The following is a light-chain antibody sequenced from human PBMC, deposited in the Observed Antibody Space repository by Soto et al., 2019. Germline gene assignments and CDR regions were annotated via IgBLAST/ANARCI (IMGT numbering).Light chain of an antibody. Sequence: DIQMTQSPSSLSASVGDRVTITCRTSQNIGSHFNWYQQKPGKAPKLLIHGTSSLESGVPSRFSGSGSGTDFTLTISSLQPEDFATYYCQQTYSIPWTFGQGTKVEI. CDR1: QNIGSH. CDR2: GTS. J-gene: IGKJ1*01. V-gene: IGKV1-39*01. CDR3: QQTYSIPWT.